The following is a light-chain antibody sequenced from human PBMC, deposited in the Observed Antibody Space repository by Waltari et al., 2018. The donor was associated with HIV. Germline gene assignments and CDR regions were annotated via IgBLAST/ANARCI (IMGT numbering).Light chain of an antibody. CDR2: GAS. CDR3: QQYNKWPPGT. CDR1: QSVSSN. J-gene: IGKJ1*01. V-gene: IGKV3-15*01. Sequence: EIVMTQSPATLSVSTGERATLSCRASQSVSSNLAWYQQKPGQAPRLLIYGASTRATGIPGRFSGSGSGTEFTLTISSLQSEDFAVYYCQQYNKWPPGTFGQGTTVEIK.